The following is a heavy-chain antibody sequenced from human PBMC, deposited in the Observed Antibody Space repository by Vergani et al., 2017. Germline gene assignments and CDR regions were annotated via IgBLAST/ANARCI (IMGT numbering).Heavy chain of an antibody. Sequence: QVQLVETGGGVVQPGRSLRLSCAASGFTFYNYGMHWVRQAPGKGLERVAVISYDRSNNYYADSVKGRFTISRDNSKNTLYLQMNSLRAEDTAVYYCATSTDTAMVSWDYWGQGTLVTVSS. D-gene: IGHD5-18*01. V-gene: IGHV3-30*03. CDR2: ISYDRSNN. CDR1: GFTFYNYG. J-gene: IGHJ4*02. CDR3: ATSTDTAMVSWDY.